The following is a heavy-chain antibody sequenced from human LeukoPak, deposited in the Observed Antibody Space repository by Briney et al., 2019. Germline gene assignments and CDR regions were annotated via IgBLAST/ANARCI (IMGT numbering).Heavy chain of an antibody. CDR1: GFTFSSYS. CDR3: ASSGPIAVAFFDY. V-gene: IGHV3-21*01. D-gene: IGHD6-19*01. Sequence: GGSLRLSCAASGFTFSSYSMPWVRQAPGKGLEWDSSISGTSNYIYYGDSVKGRFTISRDDAKNSQYLQMNSLRAEDTAVYYCASSGPIAVAFFDYWGQGTLVTVSS. J-gene: IGHJ4*02. CDR2: ISGTSNYI.